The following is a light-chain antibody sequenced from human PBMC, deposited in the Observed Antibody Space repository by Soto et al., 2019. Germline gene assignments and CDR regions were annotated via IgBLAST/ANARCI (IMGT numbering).Light chain of an antibody. CDR2: AAS. V-gene: IGKV1-27*01. Sequence: DIPMTQSPSSLSASVGDRVTITCRASQAISNYLAWYQQKPGKAPKLLVYAASALQSGVPSRFTGSGSGTDFTLTIRSLQPEDVATYYCQKYNSDPLTFGGGTKVDIK. CDR3: QKYNSDPLT. CDR1: QAISNY. J-gene: IGKJ4*01.